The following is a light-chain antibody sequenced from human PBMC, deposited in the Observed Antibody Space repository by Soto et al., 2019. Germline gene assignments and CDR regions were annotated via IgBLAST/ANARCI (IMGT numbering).Light chain of an antibody. V-gene: IGLV1-40*01. CDR1: SSNIGAGYD. CDR2: GNS. CDR3: QSYDSSRYV. J-gene: IGLJ1*01. Sequence: QSVRTQPPSVSGAPGQRVTISCTGSSSNIGAGYDVHWYQQLPGTAPKLLIYGNSNRPSGVPDRFSGSKSGTSASLAITGLQAEDEADYYCQSYDSSRYVFGTGTKVTVL.